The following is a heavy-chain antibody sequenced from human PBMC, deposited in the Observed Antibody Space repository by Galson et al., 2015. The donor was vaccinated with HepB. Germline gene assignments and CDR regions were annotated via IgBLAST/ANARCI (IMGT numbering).Heavy chain of an antibody. Sequence: SVKVSCKASGGTFSSYAISWVRQAPGQGLEWMGGIIPIFGTANYAQKFQGRVTITADESTSTAYMELSSLRSEDTAVYYCASHPARIQLADYYYMDVWGKGTTVTVSS. CDR2: IIPIFGTA. CDR1: GGTFSSYA. D-gene: IGHD5-18*01. CDR3: ASHPARIQLADYYYMDV. V-gene: IGHV1-69*13. J-gene: IGHJ6*03.